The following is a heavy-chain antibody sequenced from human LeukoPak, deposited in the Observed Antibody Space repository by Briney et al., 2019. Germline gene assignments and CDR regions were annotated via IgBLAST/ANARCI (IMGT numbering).Heavy chain of an antibody. CDR1: GFTFSSYS. CDR2: ISSSSSYI. CDR3: ARRGYSGYVVDP. Sequence: GGSLRLSCAASGFTFSSYSMNWVRQAPGKGPEWVSSISSSSSYIYYADSVKGRFTISRDNAKNSLYLQMNSLRAEDTAVYYCARRGYSGYVVDPWGQGTLVTVSS. J-gene: IGHJ5*02. D-gene: IGHD5-12*01. V-gene: IGHV3-21*01.